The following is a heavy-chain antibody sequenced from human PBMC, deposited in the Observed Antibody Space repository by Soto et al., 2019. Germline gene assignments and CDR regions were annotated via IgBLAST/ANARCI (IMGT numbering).Heavy chain of an antibody. V-gene: IGHV1-8*01. J-gene: IGHJ4*02. D-gene: IGHD1-26*01. CDR1: GYTFTSYA. CDR2: VNPSSGNT. Sequence: QVQLVPSWAEVKKPGASVKVSCKASGYTFTSYAINGVRQATGQGLEWMGWVNPSSGNTGYAQKFQGRVTMTRNTSISTSYMELSSLRSEDTAVYYCALEVGARRLEYWGQGNLVNVSS. CDR3: ALEVGARRLEY.